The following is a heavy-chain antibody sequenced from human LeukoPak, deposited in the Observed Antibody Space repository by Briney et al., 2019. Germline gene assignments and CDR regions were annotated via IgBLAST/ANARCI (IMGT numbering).Heavy chain of an antibody. V-gene: IGHV3-23*01. Sequence: GGSLRLSCAASGFTFSSYAMSWVRQAPGKGLEWVSAISGSGGSTYYADSVKGRFTISRDNSKNTLYLQMNSLRAEDTAVYYCARTPSSERYSYGSRSYYFDYWGQGTLVTVSS. CDR2: ISGSGGST. CDR3: ARTPSSERYSYGSRSYYFDY. D-gene: IGHD5-18*01. J-gene: IGHJ4*02. CDR1: GFTFSSYA.